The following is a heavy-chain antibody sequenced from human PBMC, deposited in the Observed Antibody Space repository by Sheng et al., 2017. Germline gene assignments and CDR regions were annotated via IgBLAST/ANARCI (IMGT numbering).Heavy chain of an antibody. CDR2: IIPIFGTA. V-gene: IGHV1-69*05. J-gene: IGHJ3*02. CDR3: ARAIFTVTGFRPNDAFDI. CDR1: GGTFSSYA. D-gene: IGHD4-17*01. Sequence: QVQLVQSGAEVKKPGSSVKVSCKASGGTFSSYAISWVRQAPGQGLEWMGGIIPIFGTANYAQKFQGRVTITTDESTSTAYMELSSLRSEDTAVYYCARAIFTVTGFRPNDAFDIWGQGTMVTVSS.